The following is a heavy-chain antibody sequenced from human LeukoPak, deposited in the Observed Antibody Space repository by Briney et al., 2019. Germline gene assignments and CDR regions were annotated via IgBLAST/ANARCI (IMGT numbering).Heavy chain of an antibody. CDR2: IRYDGSNK. D-gene: IGHD5-12*01. J-gene: IGHJ4*02. CDR3: AKVERYSGYDFTIDY. V-gene: IGHV3-30*02. CDR1: GFTFSSYG. Sequence: GGSLRLSCAASGFTFSSYGMHWVRQAPGKGLEWVAFIRYDGSNKYYADSVKGRFTISRDNSKNSLYLQMNSLRAEDTAVYHCAKVERYSGYDFTIDYWGQGTLVTVSS.